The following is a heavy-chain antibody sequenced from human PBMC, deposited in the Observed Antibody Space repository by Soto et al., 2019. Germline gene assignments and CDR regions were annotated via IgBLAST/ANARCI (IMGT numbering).Heavy chain of an antibody. CDR3: ARGRSYCSSTSCPRDYYYYYGMDV. CDR1: GGTFSSYA. Sequence: QVQLVQSGAEVKKPGSSVKVSCKASGGTFSSYAISWVRQAPGQGLERMGGIIPIFGTANYAQKFQGRVTITADESTSTAYMELSSLRSEDTAVYYCARGRSYCSSTSCPRDYYYYYGMDVWGQGTTVTVSS. V-gene: IGHV1-69*01. D-gene: IGHD2-2*01. CDR2: IIPIFGTA. J-gene: IGHJ6*02.